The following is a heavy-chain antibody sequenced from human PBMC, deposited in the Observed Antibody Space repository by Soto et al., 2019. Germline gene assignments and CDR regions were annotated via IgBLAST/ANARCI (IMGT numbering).Heavy chain of an antibody. CDR3: AKESWGAGSYKE. CDR1: GFTFSSYA. CDR2: ISGSGGST. Sequence: GGSLRLSCAASGFTFSSYAMNWVRQAPGKGLEWVSGISGSGGSTYYADSVKGRFTISRDKSKNTLYLQMNSLRAEDTAVYYCAKESWGAGSYKEWGQGTLVTVSS. J-gene: IGHJ4*02. D-gene: IGHD1-1*01. V-gene: IGHV3-23*01.